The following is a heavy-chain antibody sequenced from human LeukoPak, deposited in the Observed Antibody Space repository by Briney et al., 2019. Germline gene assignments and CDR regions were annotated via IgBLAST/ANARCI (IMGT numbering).Heavy chain of an antibody. CDR2: IYYSGST. CDR3: ARGGGGNAFDI. CDR1: GGSISSYY. D-gene: IGHD2-21*01. V-gene: IGHV4-59*01. Sequence: SETLSLTCTVSGGSISSYYWSWIRQPPGKGLEWIGYIYYSGSTNYNPSLKSRVTISVDKSKNQLSLKLSSVTAADTAVYYCARGGGGNAFDIWGRGTMVTVSS. J-gene: IGHJ3*02.